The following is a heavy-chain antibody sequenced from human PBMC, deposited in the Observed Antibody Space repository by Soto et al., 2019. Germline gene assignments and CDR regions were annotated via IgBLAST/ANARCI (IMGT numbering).Heavy chain of an antibody. D-gene: IGHD6-19*01. V-gene: IGHV4-4*07. CDR3: GRGRGYSNAWGSYYSGMDV. CDR1: GGSTNSYW. Sequence: TLSLTCSVSGGSTNSYWWSWIRQPAGRGLEWIGRVYSSGTTDYNPSLNSRATMSVETSENQFSLKLISVTAADTAVYFCGRGRGYSNAWGSYYSGMDVWGQGTTVTVSS. CDR2: VYSSGTT. J-gene: IGHJ6*02.